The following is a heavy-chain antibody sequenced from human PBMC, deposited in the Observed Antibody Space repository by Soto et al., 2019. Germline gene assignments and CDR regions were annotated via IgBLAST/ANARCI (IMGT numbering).Heavy chain of an antibody. CDR2: ISSSGTTI. J-gene: IGHJ6*02. Sequence: QVQLVESGGGLVKPGGSLRLSCAASGFTFSDYYMNWIRQAPGKELEWVSYISSSGTTIYYADSVKGRFTISRDNAKNSLFLQMNSLRAEDTALYYCARGHSIFYGMDVWGQGTKVTVSS. V-gene: IGHV3-11*01. CDR1: GFTFSDYY. D-gene: IGHD2-21*01. CDR3: ARGHSIFYGMDV.